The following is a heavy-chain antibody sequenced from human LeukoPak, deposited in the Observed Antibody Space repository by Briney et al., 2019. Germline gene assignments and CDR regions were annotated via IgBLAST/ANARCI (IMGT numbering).Heavy chain of an antibody. Sequence: ASVKVSCKASGYTFTSYGISWVRQAPGQGLEGMGWISAYNGNTNYAQKLQGRVTMTTDTSTSTAYMELRSLRSDDTAVYYCARFQNLVVVPAAMVDYFFDYWGQGTLVTVSS. D-gene: IGHD2-2*01. V-gene: IGHV1-18*01. CDR1: GYTFTSYG. CDR2: ISAYNGNT. CDR3: ARFQNLVVVPAAMVDYFFDY. J-gene: IGHJ4*02.